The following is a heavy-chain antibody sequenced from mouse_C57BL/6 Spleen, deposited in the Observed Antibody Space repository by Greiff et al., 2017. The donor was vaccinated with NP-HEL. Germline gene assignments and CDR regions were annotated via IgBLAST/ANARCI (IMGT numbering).Heavy chain of an antibody. J-gene: IGHJ2*01. CDR1: GYTFTDYY. V-gene: IGHV1-76*01. CDR3: ARLRSYYFDY. D-gene: IGHD1-1*01. Sequence: VQLQQSGAELVRPGASVKLSCKASGYTFTDYYINWVKQRPGQGLEWIARIYPGRGNTYYNEKFKGKATLTAEKSSSTAYLQLSSLTSEDSAVYFCARLRSYYFDYWGQGTTLTVSS. CDR2: IYPGRGNT.